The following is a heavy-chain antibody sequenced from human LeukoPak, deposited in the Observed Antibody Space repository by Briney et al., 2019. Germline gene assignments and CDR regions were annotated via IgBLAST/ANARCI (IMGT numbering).Heavy chain of an antibody. Sequence: GESLKISCKGSGYSFTSYWIGWVRQMPGKGLEWMGIIYPGDSDTRYSPSFQGQVTISADKSISTAYLQWSSLKASDTAMYYCARTGRCSGGSCSINWFDPWGQGTLVTVSS. J-gene: IGHJ5*02. CDR3: ARTGRCSGGSCSINWFDP. V-gene: IGHV5-51*01. D-gene: IGHD2-15*01. CDR1: GYSFTSYW. CDR2: IYPGDSDT.